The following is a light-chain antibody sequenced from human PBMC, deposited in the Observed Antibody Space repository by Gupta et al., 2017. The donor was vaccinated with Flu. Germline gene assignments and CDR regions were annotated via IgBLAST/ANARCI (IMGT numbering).Light chain of an antibody. CDR2: KGS. Sequence: DVVLTQSALSLLVTLGQLDSISVWSSQSLVYTDGNTFLNGFQQRPGQSPRRLIHKGSNRDSGVPYRFSGSGSGTDFTLKISRVEAEDVGVYDCMQGKHWPVMFGQGTKVEIK. V-gene: IGKV2-30*01. J-gene: IGKJ1*01. CDR3: MQGKHWPVM. CDR1: QSLVYTDGNTF.